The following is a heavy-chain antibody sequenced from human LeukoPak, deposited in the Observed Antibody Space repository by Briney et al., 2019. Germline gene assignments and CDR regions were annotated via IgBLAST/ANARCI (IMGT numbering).Heavy chain of an antibody. CDR2: IYHSGST. CDR3: ARHSLSVTYFDY. D-gene: IGHD4-23*01. CDR1: GYSFSSGYY. J-gene: IGHJ4*02. Sequence: SDTLSLTCAVSGYSFSSGYYWGWIRQPPGKGLEWIGSIYHSGSTYYNPSLKSRVTISVDTSKNQFSLKLSSVTAADTAVYYCARHSLSVTYFDYWGQGTLVTVSS. V-gene: IGHV4-38-2*01.